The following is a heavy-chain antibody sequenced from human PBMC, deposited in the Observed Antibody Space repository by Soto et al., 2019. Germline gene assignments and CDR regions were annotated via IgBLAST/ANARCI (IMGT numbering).Heavy chain of an antibody. CDR2: ISYDGSNK. CDR3: ARDKRDLRFLEWSYYFDY. V-gene: IGHV3-30-3*01. Sequence: QVQLVESGRGVVQPGRSLRLSCAASGFTFSGCAMHWVRQAPGKGLEWVAVISYDGSNKYYADSVKGRFTISRDNSKNTLYLQMNSLRAEDTAVYYCARDKRDLRFLEWSYYFDYWGQGTLVTVSS. CDR1: GFTFSGCA. D-gene: IGHD3-3*01. J-gene: IGHJ4*02.